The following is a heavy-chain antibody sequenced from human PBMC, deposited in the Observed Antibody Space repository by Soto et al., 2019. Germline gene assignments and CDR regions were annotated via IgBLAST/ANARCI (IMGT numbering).Heavy chain of an antibody. J-gene: IGHJ4*02. CDR2: ISSHGRDI. Sequence: PGGSLRLSCEASGFTFTSDSMTWVRQAPGKGLEWVSSISSHGRDIFYADSVKGRFTISRDNAKDSLHLQMNSLTGEDSAVYYCARGAALAGKLDLWGQGTLVTVPQ. CDR1: GFTFTSDS. D-gene: IGHD6-19*01. CDR3: ARGAALAGKLDL. V-gene: IGHV3-21*06.